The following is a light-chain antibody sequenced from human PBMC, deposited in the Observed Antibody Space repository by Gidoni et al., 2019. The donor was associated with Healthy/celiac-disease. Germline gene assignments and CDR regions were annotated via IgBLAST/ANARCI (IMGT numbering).Light chain of an antibody. V-gene: IGKV1-39*01. Sequence: DIQMTQSPSSLSASVGDRVTITCRASQSISSYLNWYQQKPGKAPKLLIYAASSLQSWVPSRFSGSGIGTDFTPTISSLQTEDFATYHFQQSYRTPPITFGQGTRLEIK. CDR1: QSISSY. CDR3: QQSYRTPPIT. J-gene: IGKJ5*01. CDR2: AAS.